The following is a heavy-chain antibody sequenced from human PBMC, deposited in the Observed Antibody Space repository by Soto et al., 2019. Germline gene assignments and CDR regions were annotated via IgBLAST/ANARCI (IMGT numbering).Heavy chain of an antibody. Sequence: SETLSLTCTVSGGSISSGDYYSSWIRQPPGKGLEWIGYIYYSGSTYYNPSLKSRVTISVDTSKNQFSLKLSSVTAADTAVYYCATEKWGMVRGASAFDIWGQGTMSPSPQ. V-gene: IGHV4-30-4*01. CDR2: IYYSGST. J-gene: IGHJ3*02. CDR3: ATEKWGMVRGASAFDI. CDR1: GGSISSGDYY. D-gene: IGHD3-10*01.